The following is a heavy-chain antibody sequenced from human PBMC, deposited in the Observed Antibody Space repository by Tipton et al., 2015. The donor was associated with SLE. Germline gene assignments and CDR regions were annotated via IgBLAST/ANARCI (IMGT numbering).Heavy chain of an antibody. D-gene: IGHD6-19*01. CDR3: ARGEDSRGWYYGMDV. V-gene: IGHV4-34*01. CDR1: CGSFSGYY. CDR2: INHSGST. J-gene: IGHJ6*02. Sequence: LRLSCAVYCGSFSGYYWSWIRQPPGKGLEWIGEINHSGSTNYNPSLKSRVTISVDTSKNQFSLKLSSATAADTAVYYCARGEDSRGWYYGMDVWGQGTTVTVSS.